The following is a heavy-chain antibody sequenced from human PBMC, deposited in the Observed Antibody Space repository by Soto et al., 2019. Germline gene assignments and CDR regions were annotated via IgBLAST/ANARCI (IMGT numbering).Heavy chain of an antibody. CDR1: GFTFSDYY. J-gene: IGHJ3*02. Sequence: PEGSLRLSCAASGFTFSDYYMSWIRQAPGKGLEWVSYISSSGSTIYYADSVKGRFTISRDNAKNSLYLQMNSLRAEDTAVYYCARDQVAVAGDAFDIWGQGTMVTFS. CDR2: ISSSGSTI. CDR3: ARDQVAVAGDAFDI. V-gene: IGHV3-11*01. D-gene: IGHD6-19*01.